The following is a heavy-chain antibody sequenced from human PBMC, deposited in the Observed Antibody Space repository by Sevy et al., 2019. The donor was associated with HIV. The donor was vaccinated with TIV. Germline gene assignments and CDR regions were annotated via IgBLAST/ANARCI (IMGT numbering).Heavy chain of an antibody. CDR1: GFTFSSYA. V-gene: IGHV3-23*01. Sequence: GGSLRLSCAASGFTFSSYAMSWVRQAPGKGLEWVSVISGKGGYTYYADSVKGRFTIARDTSKNTLYLKMNSLRAEDTAVYYCAKGSTSSSEVGYFDDWGQGTLVTVSS. CDR2: ISGKGGYT. CDR3: AKGSTSSSEVGYFDD. J-gene: IGHJ4*02. D-gene: IGHD2-2*01.